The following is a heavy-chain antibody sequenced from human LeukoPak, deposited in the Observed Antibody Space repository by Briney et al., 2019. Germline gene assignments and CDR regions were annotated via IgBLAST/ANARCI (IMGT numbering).Heavy chain of an antibody. CDR2: VYHDGST. CDR1: SHSVSTDYY. Sequence: SETLSLTCTVSSHSVSTDYYWGWIRQPPGKGLEWIGNVYHDGSTYYTPSLKSRVTISVDTSKNELSLKLTSVTAADTAVYYCAREGLITIVRGVNFGYWGQGTLVSVSS. CDR3: AREGLITIVRGVNFGY. V-gene: IGHV4-38-2*02. J-gene: IGHJ4*02. D-gene: IGHD3-10*01.